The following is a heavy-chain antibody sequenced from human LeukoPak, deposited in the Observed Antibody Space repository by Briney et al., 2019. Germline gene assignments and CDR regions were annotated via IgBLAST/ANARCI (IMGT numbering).Heavy chain of an antibody. CDR2: ISPDGSSE. D-gene: IGHD2-2*01. J-gene: IGHJ6*02. CDR3: ARCIVVIPVVRGGGYYGMDV. Sequence: GRSLRLSCAASGFTFNIYSMHWVRQAPGKGLEWVADISPDGSSENYADSVRGRFTISRDNAKKTLYLQLNSLRPEDTAVYYCARCIVVIPVVRGGGYYGMDVWGQGTTVTVSS. CDR1: GFTFNIYS. V-gene: IGHV3-30*04.